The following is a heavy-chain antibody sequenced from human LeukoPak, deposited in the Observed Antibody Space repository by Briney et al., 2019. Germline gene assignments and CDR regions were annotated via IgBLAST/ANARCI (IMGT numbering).Heavy chain of an antibody. D-gene: IGHD4-11*01. CDR2: IYYSGST. CDR3: ARGPDSGNNYSFDY. J-gene: IGHJ4*02. V-gene: IGHV4-59*01. CDR1: GGSISSYY. Sequence: SETLSLTCTVSGGSISSYYWSWFRQPPGKGLEWIGYIYYSGSTTYNPSLKSRVTISVDTSKNQFSLKLSSVTAADTAVYYCARGPDSGNNYSFDYWGQGTLVTVSS.